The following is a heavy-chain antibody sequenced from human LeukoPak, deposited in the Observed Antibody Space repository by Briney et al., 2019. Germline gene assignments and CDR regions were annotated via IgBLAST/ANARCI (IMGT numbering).Heavy chain of an antibody. J-gene: IGHJ4*02. D-gene: IGHD3-22*01. CDR2: ISTYDCNT. CDR1: GYSFTSYG. V-gene: IGHV1-18*01. CDR3: AKSGASSGYSPIDY. Sequence: GASVKVSCKASGYSFTSYGISWVRQAPGQGLEWMGWISTYDCNTNFAQNVQGRVTMSTDSSTRTAYMELTSLRSDDTAVYYCAKSGASSGYSPIDYWGPGTLVTVSS.